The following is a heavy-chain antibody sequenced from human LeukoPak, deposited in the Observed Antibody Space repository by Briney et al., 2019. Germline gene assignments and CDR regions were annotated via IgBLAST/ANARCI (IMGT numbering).Heavy chain of an antibody. CDR3: ARERLGDDIYFDL. D-gene: IGHD3-3*01. CDR2: TKQDGSEK. J-gene: IGHJ2*01. V-gene: IGHV3-7*01. Sequence: GGSLRLSCTASGFTFSHYWMSWFRQAPGKGLDWVANTKQDGSEKYYVDSVRGRFTISRDNAKNSLFLQMNSLRAEDTAVYFCARERLGDDIYFDLWGRGTLVTVSS. CDR1: GFTFSHYW.